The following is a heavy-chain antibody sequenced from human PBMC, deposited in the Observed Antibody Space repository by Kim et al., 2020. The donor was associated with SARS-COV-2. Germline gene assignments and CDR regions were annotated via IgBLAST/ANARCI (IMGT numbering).Heavy chain of an antibody. Sequence: GGSLRLSCAASGFTFSNAWMSWVRQAPGKGLEWVGRIKSKTDGGTTDYAAPVKGRFTISRDDSKNTLYLQMNSLKTEDTAVYYCTTISFIAVAVAVDYWGQGTLVTVSS. V-gene: IGHV3-15*01. J-gene: IGHJ4*02. CDR1: GFTFSNAW. CDR3: TTISFIAVAVAVDY. D-gene: IGHD6-19*01. CDR2: IKSKTDGGTT.